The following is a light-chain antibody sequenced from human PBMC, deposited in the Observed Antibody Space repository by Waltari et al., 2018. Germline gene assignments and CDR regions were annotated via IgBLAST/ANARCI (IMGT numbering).Light chain of an antibody. V-gene: IGLV2-14*01. Sequence: QSALTQPAPVSGSPGQSITFSCTGTSSDVGGYNYVSWYQQHPGKVPKLMIYEVSNRPSGVSNRFSGSKSGNTASLTISGLQAEDEADYYCLSYTSSSTYVFGTGTKVTVL. J-gene: IGLJ1*01. CDR2: EVS. CDR1: SSDVGGYNY. CDR3: LSYTSSSTYV.